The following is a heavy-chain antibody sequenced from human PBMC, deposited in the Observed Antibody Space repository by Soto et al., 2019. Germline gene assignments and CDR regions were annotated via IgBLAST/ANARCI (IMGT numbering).Heavy chain of an antibody. V-gene: IGHV4-59*01. Sequence: SETLFLSCTGSGGSISRYCWSWIRQPPGKGLEWIGYIYYSGSTNYNPSLKSRVTISVATSKNQFSLKLSSVTAADTAVYYCARAENYYDSSGYYWGLAFDIWGQGTMVTVSS. CDR3: ARAENYYDSSGYYWGLAFDI. CDR1: GGSISRYC. J-gene: IGHJ3*02. D-gene: IGHD3-22*01. CDR2: IYYSGST.